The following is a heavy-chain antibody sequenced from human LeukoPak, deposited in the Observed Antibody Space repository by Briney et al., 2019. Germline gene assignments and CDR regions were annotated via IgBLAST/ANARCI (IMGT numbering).Heavy chain of an antibody. CDR1: GGSISSYY. CDR2: IYYSGST. CDR3: ARVSGNYYDILTGSEGPLYFDY. V-gene: IGHV4-59*01. Sequence: SETLSLTCTVSGGSISSYYWSWIRQPPGKGLEWIGYIYYSGSTNYNPSLKSRVTISVDTSKNQFSLKLSSVTAADTAVYYCARVSGNYYDILTGSEGPLYFDYWGQGTLVTVSS. J-gene: IGHJ4*02. D-gene: IGHD3-9*01.